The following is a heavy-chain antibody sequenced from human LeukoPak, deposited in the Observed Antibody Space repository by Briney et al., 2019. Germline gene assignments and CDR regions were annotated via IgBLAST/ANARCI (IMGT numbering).Heavy chain of an antibody. CDR1: GGSVSSGSYY. V-gene: IGHV4-61*01. D-gene: IGHD6-19*01. Sequence: SETLSLTCTVSGGSVSSGSYYWSWIRRPPGKGLDWVGYVYYSGSTSYNPSLKSRLTTSLDTSRNQFSLKLTSVTAADTAVYYCARATPSRSGLNYWGQGTLVTVSS. J-gene: IGHJ4*02. CDR2: VYYSGST. CDR3: ARATPSRSGLNY.